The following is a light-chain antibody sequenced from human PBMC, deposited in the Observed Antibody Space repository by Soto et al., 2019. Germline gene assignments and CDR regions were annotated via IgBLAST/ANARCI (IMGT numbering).Light chain of an antibody. V-gene: IGKV1-27*01. CDR1: QGISNS. CDR2: AAS. CDR3: QHYNSYSEA. Sequence: DIQMTQSPSSLSASIGDRVTITCRASQGISNSLAWYQQKPGKIPNLLIYAASTLQSGVPSRFSGSGSGTEFTLTISSLQPDDFATYYCQHYNSYSEAFGQGTKVDIK. J-gene: IGKJ1*01.